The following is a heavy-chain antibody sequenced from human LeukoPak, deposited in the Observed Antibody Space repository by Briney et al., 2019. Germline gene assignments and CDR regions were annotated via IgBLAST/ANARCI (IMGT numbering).Heavy chain of an antibody. CDR1: GGSITSGSYY. J-gene: IGHJ4*02. CDR2: IYTSGST. D-gene: IGHD3-16*01. CDR3: ARGVGLTQGGAFDF. V-gene: IGHV4-61*02. Sequence: SETLSLTCTVSGGSITSGSYYWSWVRQPAGKGLEWLGRIYTSGSTHYKSSLKSRVTISVDTSKNQLSLKLTSVTAADTAVYYCARGVGLTQGGAFDFWGQGTLVTVSS.